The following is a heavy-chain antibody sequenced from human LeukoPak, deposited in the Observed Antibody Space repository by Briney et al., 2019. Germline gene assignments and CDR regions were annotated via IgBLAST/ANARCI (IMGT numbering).Heavy chain of an antibody. CDR1: GFTFSSYG. D-gene: IGHD6-19*01. J-gene: IGHJ4*02. CDR3: AKDASGYSSGRLDY. CDR2: IWYDGSNK. Sequence: PGGSLRLSCAASGFTFSSYGMHWVRQAPGKGLEWVAVIWYDGSNKYYADSVKGRFTISRDNSKNTLYLQMNSLRAEDTAVYYCAKDASGYSSGRLDYWGQGTLVTVCS. V-gene: IGHV3-33*06.